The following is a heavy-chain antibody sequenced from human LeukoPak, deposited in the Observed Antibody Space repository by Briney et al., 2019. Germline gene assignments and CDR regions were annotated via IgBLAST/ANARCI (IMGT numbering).Heavy chain of an antibody. D-gene: IGHD3-3*01. CDR1: GYTFTSYY. J-gene: IGHJ4*02. Sequence: ASVKVSCKASGYTFTSYYMHWVRQATGQGLEWMGIIDPSGGSTSYAQKFQGRVTMTRDTSTSTVYMELSSLRSEDTAVYYCAREAFFGVRRFYYWGQGTLFTVSS. CDR3: AREAFFGVRRFYY. CDR2: IDPSGGST. V-gene: IGHV1-46*03.